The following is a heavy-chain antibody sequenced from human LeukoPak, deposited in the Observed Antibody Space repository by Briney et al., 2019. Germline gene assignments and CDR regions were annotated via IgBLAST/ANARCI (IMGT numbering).Heavy chain of an antibody. J-gene: IGHJ4*02. CDR3: ARVLMYSSGWFLYYFDY. Sequence: SGPTLVKPTQTLTLTCTLSGFSLSTSGVGVGWIRQPPGKALEWLALIYWNDDKRYSPSLKSRLTITKDTSKNQVVLTMTNMDPVDTATYYCARVLMYSSGWFLYYFDYWGQGTLVTVSS. D-gene: IGHD6-19*01. V-gene: IGHV2-5*01. CDR1: GFSLSTSGVG. CDR2: IYWNDDK.